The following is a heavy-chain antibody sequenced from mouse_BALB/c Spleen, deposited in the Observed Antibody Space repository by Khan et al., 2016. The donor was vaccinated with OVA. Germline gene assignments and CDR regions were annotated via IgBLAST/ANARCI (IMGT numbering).Heavy chain of an antibody. CDR3: ARSGYEAWFAY. CDR1: GFNIKDYY. V-gene: IGHV14-1*02. D-gene: IGHD3-1*01. CDR2: IDPENGNT. J-gene: IGHJ3*01. Sequence: VQLQQSGAELVRPGALVKLSCRASGFNIKDYYMHWVKQRPEQGLEWIGWIDPENGNTIYDPKFQGKASITADTSSNTAYLHLSSLASGDTAVYYCARSGYEAWFAYWGHGTLVTVAA.